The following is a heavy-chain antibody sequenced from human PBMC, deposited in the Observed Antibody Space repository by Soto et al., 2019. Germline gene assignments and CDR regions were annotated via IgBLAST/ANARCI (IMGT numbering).Heavy chain of an antibody. J-gene: IGHJ4*02. CDR2: IYYSGST. V-gene: IGHV4-31*03. CDR3: ARVYYYDSSGYLDC. D-gene: IGHD3-22*01. CDR1: GGSISSGGYY. Sequence: SLTCTVSGGSISSGGYYWSWIRQHPGKGLEWIGYIYYSGSTYYNPSLKSRVTISVDTSKNQFSLKLSSVTAADTAVYYCARVYYYDSSGYLDCWGQGTLVTVS.